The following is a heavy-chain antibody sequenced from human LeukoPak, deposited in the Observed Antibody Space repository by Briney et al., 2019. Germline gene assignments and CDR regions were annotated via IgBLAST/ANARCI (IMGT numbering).Heavy chain of an antibody. CDR2: TYYRSKWFN. Sequence: SQTLSLTCAISGDSVSSNSATWNWIRQSPSRGLEWLGRTYYRSKWFNEYAVSVKSRMTMIADTSKNQSSLHLKSVTPEDTAMYYCASGHHFDYWGQGTLVTVSS. CDR3: ASGHHFDY. V-gene: IGHV6-1*01. J-gene: IGHJ4*02. CDR1: GDSVSSNSAT.